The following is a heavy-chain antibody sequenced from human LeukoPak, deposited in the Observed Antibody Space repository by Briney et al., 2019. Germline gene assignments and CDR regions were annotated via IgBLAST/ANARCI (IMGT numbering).Heavy chain of an antibody. CDR2: ISAYNGNT. CDR3: AVAQGYCSGGSCYYFDY. Sequence: ASVKGSCKASGYTFTSYVISWVRQAPGQGLEWMGWISAYNGNTNYAQKLQGRVTMTTDTSTSTAYMGMRSLRSDDTAVYYCAVAQGYCSGGSCYYFDYWGQGTLVTVSS. D-gene: IGHD2-15*01. V-gene: IGHV1-18*01. CDR1: GYTFTSYV. J-gene: IGHJ4*02.